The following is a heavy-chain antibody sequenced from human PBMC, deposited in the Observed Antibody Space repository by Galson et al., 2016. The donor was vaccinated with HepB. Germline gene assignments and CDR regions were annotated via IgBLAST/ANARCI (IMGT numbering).Heavy chain of an antibody. CDR3: AKGNQRLTTVVGVQTTYYYGMDV. D-gene: IGHD3-16*01. CDR2: IDASGSI. J-gene: IGHJ6*04. CDR1: GASISSGGYY. Sequence: TLSLTCTVSGASISSGGYYWNWIRQPAGRGLEWIGRIDASGSINYSPSLKSRVSISIDTSKKQVSLKLSSATAADTAVYYCAKGNQRLTTVVGVQTTYYYGMDVWGKGPRSRSPQ. V-gene: IGHV4-61*02.